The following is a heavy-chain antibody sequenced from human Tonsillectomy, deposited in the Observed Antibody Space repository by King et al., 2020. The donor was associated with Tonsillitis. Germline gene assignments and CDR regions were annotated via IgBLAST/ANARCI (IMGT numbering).Heavy chain of an antibody. Sequence: VQLVESGGGVVQPGRSLRLSCAASGFVFGSFGMHWVRQTPGKGLEWVAVISSDGSKISYGKSVRGRFTISKDNSENTLHLEMNNLRPEDTAVYLCAKDSYYDSSGSLDFWGQGTLVTVSS. CDR1: GFVFGSFG. CDR2: ISSDGSKI. V-gene: IGHV3-30*18. J-gene: IGHJ1*01. D-gene: IGHD3-22*01. CDR3: AKDSYYDSSGSLDF.